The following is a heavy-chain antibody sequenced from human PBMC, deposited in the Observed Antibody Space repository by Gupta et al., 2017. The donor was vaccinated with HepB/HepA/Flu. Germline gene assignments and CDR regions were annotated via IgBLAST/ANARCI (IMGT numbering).Heavy chain of an antibody. D-gene: IGHD2-15*01. J-gene: IGHJ4*02. Sequence: QLQVQESGPGLVKPSETLSLTCTVSGGSISNSXYYWGWIRQPPGKGLEWIGSIHYSGNTYYNPSLKSRLTISIDTSKNQFSLQLTSLTAADTAVYYCAALAADFDYWGQGTLVTVSS. CDR3: AALAADFDY. CDR2: IHYSGNT. CDR1: GGSISNSXYY. V-gene: IGHV4-39*01.